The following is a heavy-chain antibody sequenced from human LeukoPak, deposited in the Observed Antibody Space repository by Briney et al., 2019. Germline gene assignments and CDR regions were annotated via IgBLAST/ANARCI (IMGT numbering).Heavy chain of an antibody. CDR2: IYYSGTT. D-gene: IGHD4-17*01. Sequence: PSETLSLTCTASGGSISNYYWSWIRQPPGKGLEWIGYIYYSGTTNFNPSLKSRVMISVDTSKNQFSLRLTSVTAADTAVYYCARDSTPYGHSGYWGQGTLVTVSP. CDR3: ARDSTPYGHSGY. V-gene: IGHV4-59*01. J-gene: IGHJ4*02. CDR1: GGSISNYY.